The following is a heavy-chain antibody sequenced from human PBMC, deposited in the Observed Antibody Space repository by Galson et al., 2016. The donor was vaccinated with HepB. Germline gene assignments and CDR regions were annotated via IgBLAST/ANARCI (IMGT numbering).Heavy chain of an antibody. V-gene: IGHV3-33*01. CDR2: IWYDGSNK. CDR1: GFTFSEYG. Sequence: SLRLSCASSGFTFSEYGMHWVRQAPGKGLEWVAVIWYDGSNKYYADSVKGRFSISRDNSKKTLYLQMNSLRVEDTAVYYCARDPLGYSSRWNLERDVFDIWSQGTKVTFSS. CDR3: ARDPLGYSSRWNLERDVFDI. D-gene: IGHD6-13*01. J-gene: IGHJ3*02.